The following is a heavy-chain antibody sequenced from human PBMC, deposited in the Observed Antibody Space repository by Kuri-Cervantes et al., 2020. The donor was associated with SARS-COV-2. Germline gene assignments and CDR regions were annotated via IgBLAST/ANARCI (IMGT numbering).Heavy chain of an antibody. CDR1: GFTFSSYA. J-gene: IGHJ4*02. Sequence: GESLKISCAGSGFTFSSYAMSWVRQAPGKGLEWVSGISGGGGSTNYADSVKGRFTISRDNSKNTLYLQMNSLRAEDTAVYYCAKDLRGASQNIVKGYWGQGTLVTVSS. D-gene: IGHD2/OR15-2a*01. CDR3: AKDLRGASQNIVKGY. CDR2: ISGGGGST. V-gene: IGHV3-23*01.